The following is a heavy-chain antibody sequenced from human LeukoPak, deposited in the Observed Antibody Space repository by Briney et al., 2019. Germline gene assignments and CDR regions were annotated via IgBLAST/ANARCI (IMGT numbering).Heavy chain of an antibody. CDR3: ARGAVLRFLEWAPRAYYLDY. J-gene: IGHJ4*02. Sequence: GGSLRLSCAASGFTFSSYAMSWVRQAPGKGLEWVSAISGSGGSTYYADSVKGRFTISRDNSKNTLYLQMNSLRAEDTAVYYCARGAVLRFLEWAPRAYYLDYWGQGTLVTVSS. CDR1: GFTFSSYA. D-gene: IGHD3-3*01. CDR2: ISGSGGST. V-gene: IGHV3-23*01.